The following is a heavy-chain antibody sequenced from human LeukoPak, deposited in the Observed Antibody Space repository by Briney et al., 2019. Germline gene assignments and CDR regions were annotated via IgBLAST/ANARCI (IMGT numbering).Heavy chain of an antibody. CDR1: GFTFSGHW. J-gene: IGHJ4*02. V-gene: IGHV3-74*03. Sequence: GGSLRLSCAASGFTFSGHWMHWVRQAPGEGLVWVSRIDNDGTSTMYADFVQGRFTLSRDNTKNTLDLQMNSLRVEDTAVYYCARGTLGPDYWGQGTLVTVFS. D-gene: IGHD2-2*01. CDR2: IDNDGTST. CDR3: ARGTLGPDY.